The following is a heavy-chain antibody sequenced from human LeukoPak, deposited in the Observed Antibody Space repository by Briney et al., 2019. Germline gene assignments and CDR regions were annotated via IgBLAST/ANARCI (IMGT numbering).Heavy chain of an antibody. V-gene: IGHV3-21*01. D-gene: IGHD2-2*01. J-gene: IGHJ5*02. Sequence: GGSLRLSCAASGFTLSSYSMNWVRQAPGKGLEWVSSISSSGSFIYYADSVKGRLTTSRDNAKNSLYLQMNSLRADDTAVYYCARVVTAAWDWFDPWGQGTLVTVSS. CDR3: ARVVTAAWDWFDP. CDR1: GFTLSSYS. CDR2: ISSSGSFI.